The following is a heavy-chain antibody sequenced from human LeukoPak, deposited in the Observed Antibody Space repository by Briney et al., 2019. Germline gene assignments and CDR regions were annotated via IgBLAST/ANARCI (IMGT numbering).Heavy chain of an antibody. J-gene: IGHJ4*02. Sequence: SETLSLTCAVYGGSFSGYYWSWIRQPPGKGLEWIGEINHSGSTNYNPSLKSRVTISVDTCKNQFSPKLSSVTAADTAVYYCARGTTVTSFDYWGQGTLVTVSS. CDR3: ARGTTVTSFDY. D-gene: IGHD4-17*01. CDR2: INHSGST. CDR1: GGSFSGYY. V-gene: IGHV4-34*01.